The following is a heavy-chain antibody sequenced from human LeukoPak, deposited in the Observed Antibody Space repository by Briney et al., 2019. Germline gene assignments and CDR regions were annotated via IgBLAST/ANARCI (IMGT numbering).Heavy chain of an antibody. CDR2: ISGSGGGT. Sequence: GGSLRLSCAASGFTVSRNYMSWVRQAPGRGLEWVSAISGSGGGTYYADSVKGRFTISRDNSKNTPYLQMNSLRAEDTAVYYCAKDPDCTSGVCYTFFDYWGQGTLVTVSS. CDR3: AKDPDCTSGVCYTFFDY. D-gene: IGHD2-8*01. CDR1: GFTVSRNY. V-gene: IGHV3-23*01. J-gene: IGHJ4*02.